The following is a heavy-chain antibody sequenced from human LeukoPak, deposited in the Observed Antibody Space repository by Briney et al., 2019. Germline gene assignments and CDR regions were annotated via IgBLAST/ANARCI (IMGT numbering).Heavy chain of an antibody. V-gene: IGHV3-23*01. CDR2: ISASGGST. J-gene: IGHJ4*02. Sequence: SGGSLRLSCAASGFTFSSSAMSWVRQVPGKGLEWVSGISASGGSTNYADSVKGRFTISRDNSKNTLYLQMNSLRAEDTAVYYCARDDPTGSYYVGFDYWGQGTLVTVSS. D-gene: IGHD1-26*01. CDR1: GFTFSSSA. CDR3: ARDDPTGSYYVGFDY.